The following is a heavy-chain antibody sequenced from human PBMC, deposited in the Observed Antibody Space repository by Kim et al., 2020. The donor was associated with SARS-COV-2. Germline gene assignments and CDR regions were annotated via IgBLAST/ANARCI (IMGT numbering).Heavy chain of an antibody. D-gene: IGHD3-22*01. J-gene: IGHJ4*02. CDR2: ISGSGGST. Sequence: GGSLRLSCAASGFTFSSYAMSWVRQAPGKGLEWVSAISGSGGSTYYADSVKGRFTISRDNSKNTLYLQMNSLRAEDMAVYYCSLSMIVVVINDYWGQGTLVTVSS. CDR3: SLSMIVVVINDY. V-gene: IGHV3-23*01. CDR1: GFTFSSYA.